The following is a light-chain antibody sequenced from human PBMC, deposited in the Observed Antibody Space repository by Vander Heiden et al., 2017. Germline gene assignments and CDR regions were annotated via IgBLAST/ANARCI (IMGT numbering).Light chain of an antibody. CDR3: GTWDSSLSAYV. Sequence: SVLPQPPSVSAPPCQKDTISCSGSSPNMGNNYVSWYQQLPGTAPKLLIYENNKRPSGIPDRFSGSKSGTSATLGITGLQTGDEADYYCGTWDSSLSAYVFGTGTKVTVL. J-gene: IGLJ1*01. V-gene: IGLV1-51*02. CDR2: ENN. CDR1: SPNMGNNY.